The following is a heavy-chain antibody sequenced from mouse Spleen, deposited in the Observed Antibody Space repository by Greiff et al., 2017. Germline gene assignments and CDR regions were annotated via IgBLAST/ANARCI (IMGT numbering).Heavy chain of an antibody. CDR3: ARNPLDYYGSSYYYAMDY. V-gene: IGHV1-80*01. J-gene: IGHJ4*01. CDR1: GYSFSSYW. CDR2: IYPGDGDT. Sequence: QVHVKQSGAELVKPGASVKISCTASGYSFSSYWMNWVKQRPGKGLEWIGQIYPGDGDTNYNGKFKGKATLTADKSSSTAYMQLSSLTSEDSAVYFCARNPLDYYGSSYYYAMDYWGQGTSVTVSS. D-gene: IGHD1-1*01.